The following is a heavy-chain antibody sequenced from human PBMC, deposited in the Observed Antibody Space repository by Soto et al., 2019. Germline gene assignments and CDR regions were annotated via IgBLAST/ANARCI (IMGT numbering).Heavy chain of an antibody. CDR3: AVSGQQLVPDWFDP. CDR1: GFTFSSYS. CDR2: ISSSSSTI. V-gene: IGHV3-48*01. D-gene: IGHD6-13*01. Sequence: EVQLVESGGGLVQPGGSLRLSCAASGFTFSSYSMNWVRQAPGKGLEWVSYISSSSSTIYYADSVKGRFTISRDNAKNSLYLQMNSLRAADTAVYYCAVSGQQLVPDWFDPWGQGTLVTVSS. J-gene: IGHJ5*02.